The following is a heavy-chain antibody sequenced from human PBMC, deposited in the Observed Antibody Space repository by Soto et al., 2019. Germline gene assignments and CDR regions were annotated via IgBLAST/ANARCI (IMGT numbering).Heavy chain of an antibody. CDR1: GGSISSYY. CDR2: IYYSGST. CDR3: AREGPSQWLHIFDY. J-gene: IGHJ4*02. V-gene: IGHV4-59*01. D-gene: IGHD5-12*01. Sequence: QVQLQESGPGLVKPSETLSLTCTVSGGSISSYYWSWIRQPPGKGLEWIGYIYYSGSTNYNPSLTSRVTISVDTSKNQFSLKLSSVTAADTAVYYCAREGPSQWLHIFDYWGQGTLVTVSS.